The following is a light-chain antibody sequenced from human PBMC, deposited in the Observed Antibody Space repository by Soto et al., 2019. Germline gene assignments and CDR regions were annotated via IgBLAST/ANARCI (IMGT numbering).Light chain of an antibody. V-gene: IGKV3D-15*01. CDR3: QQYDNWPPHT. CDR1: LRVSTN. Sequence: EIVMTQSPATLSASPGERATLSCRASLRVSTNLALYQQKPGQAPRLLIYGASTRASGIPARFSGSGSETEFTLTISSLQSEDFAVYYCQQYDNWPPHTFGQGTRLEIK. CDR2: GAS. J-gene: IGKJ2*01.